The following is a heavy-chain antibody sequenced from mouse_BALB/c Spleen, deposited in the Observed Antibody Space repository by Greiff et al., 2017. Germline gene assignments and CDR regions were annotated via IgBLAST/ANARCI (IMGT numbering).Heavy chain of an antibody. D-gene: IGHD1-1*01. V-gene: IGHV1S29*02. CDR3: ATVVATWRYFDY. Sequence: VQLQQSGPELVKPGASVKISCKASGYTFTDYNMHWVKQSHGKSLEWIGYIYPYNGGTGYNQKFKSKATLTVDNSSSTAYMELRSLTSEDSAVYYCATVVATWRYFDYWGQGTTLTVSS. J-gene: IGHJ2*01. CDR2: IYPYNGGT. CDR1: GYTFTDYN.